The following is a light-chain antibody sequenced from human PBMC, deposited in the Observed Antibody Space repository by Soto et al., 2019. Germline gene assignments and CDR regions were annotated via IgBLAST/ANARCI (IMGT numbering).Light chain of an antibody. CDR1: SSDVGGYNY. Sequence: QSALTQPASVSGSPGQSITISCTGTSSDVGGYNYVSWYQQHPGKAPKLMIYDVSNRPSGVSNRFSGSKSGNTASLTISGLLAEDEADDYCSSYTTSSTLLYVFGTGTKVTVL. J-gene: IGLJ1*01. CDR2: DVS. V-gene: IGLV2-14*01. CDR3: SSYTTSSTLLYV.